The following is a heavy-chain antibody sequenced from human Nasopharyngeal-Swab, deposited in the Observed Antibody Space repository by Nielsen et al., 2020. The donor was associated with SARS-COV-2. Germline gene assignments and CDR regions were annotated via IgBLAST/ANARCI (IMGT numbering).Heavy chain of an antibody. CDR2: ISSSSSYI. CDR1: GFTFSDHW. D-gene: IGHD6-13*01. J-gene: IGHJ4*02. Sequence: GESLKISCVVSGFTFSDHWMNWVRQAPGKGLEWVSSISSSSSYIYYADSVKGRFTISRDNAKNSLYLQMNSLRAEDTAVYYCAREAAGRIIDYWGQGTLVTVSS. CDR3: AREAAGRIIDY. V-gene: IGHV3-21*01.